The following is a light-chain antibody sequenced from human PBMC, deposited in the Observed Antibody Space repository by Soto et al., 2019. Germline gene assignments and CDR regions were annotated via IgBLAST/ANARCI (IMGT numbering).Light chain of an antibody. CDR1: SSDIGGYNH. J-gene: IGLJ2*01. V-gene: IGLV2-8*01. CDR3: ASHAARGI. Sequence: QSVLTQPPSASGSPGQSVTMSCTGPSSDIGGYNHVSWYQQHPGKAPKLIIYEVNKRPSGVPDRVSGSKSGNTASLTVSGLQAEDEADYFCASHAARGIFGGGTMFTVL. CDR2: EVN.